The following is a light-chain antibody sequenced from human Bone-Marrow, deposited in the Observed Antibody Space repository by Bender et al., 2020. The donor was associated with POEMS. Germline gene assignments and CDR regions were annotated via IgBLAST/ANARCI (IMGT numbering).Light chain of an antibody. Sequence: QSALSQPASVSGSPGQSISISCTGTNSDVGNYKFVSWYRQDPGKAPKLIIFEVTKRPSGVSNRFSGSKSGNTASLTISGLQADDEADYYCCSYASGSILVFGGGTKLTVL. CDR3: CSYASGSILV. V-gene: IGLV2-23*02. CDR1: NSDVGNYKF. J-gene: IGLJ3*02. CDR2: EVT.